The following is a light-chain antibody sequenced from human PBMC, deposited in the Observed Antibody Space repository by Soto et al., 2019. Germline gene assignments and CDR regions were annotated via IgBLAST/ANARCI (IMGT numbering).Light chain of an antibody. CDR2: GAS. CDR3: QQYGSSPL. J-gene: IGKJ5*01. CDR1: QSVSNSF. Sequence: ELVLTQSPSTLSLAPGERATLSCRASQSVSNSFLAWYQQAPGQAPRLLIYGASSRATGIPDRSSGSGSGTDFTLTISRLEAEDFAVYYCQQYGSSPLFGQGTRLEN. V-gene: IGKV3-20*01.